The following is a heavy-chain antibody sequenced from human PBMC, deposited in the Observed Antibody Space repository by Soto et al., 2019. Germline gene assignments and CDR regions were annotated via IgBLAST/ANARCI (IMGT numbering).Heavy chain of an antibody. CDR3: ARDQPKITMIVSPDAFDI. J-gene: IGHJ3*02. V-gene: IGHV3-7*03. CDR1: GFTFTRYS. D-gene: IGHD3-22*01. CDR2: IKQDGGEK. Sequence: PGGSLRLFCAASGFTFTRYSMNWVRQAPGKGLEWVANIKQDGGEKYYVDSVKGRFTISRDNAKNSLYLQMNSLRAEDTAVYYCARDQPKITMIVSPDAFDIWGQGTMVTVSS.